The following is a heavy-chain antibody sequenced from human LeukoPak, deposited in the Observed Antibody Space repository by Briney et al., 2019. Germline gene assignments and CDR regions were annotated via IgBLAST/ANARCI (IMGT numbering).Heavy chain of an antibody. V-gene: IGHV3-33*06. Sequence: PGGSLRLSCITSGFTFSRYGMHWVRQAPGKGLEWVAVIWYDGSIKYYGDSVKGRFTISRDNSKNTLYLQMNSLRAEDTAVYYCAKRFDSSGYPFDYWGQGTLVTVSS. CDR2: IWYDGSIK. D-gene: IGHD3-22*01. CDR3: AKRFDSSGYPFDY. J-gene: IGHJ4*02. CDR1: GFTFSRYG.